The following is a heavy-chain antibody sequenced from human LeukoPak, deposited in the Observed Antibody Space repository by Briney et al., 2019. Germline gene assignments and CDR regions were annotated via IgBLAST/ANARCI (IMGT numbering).Heavy chain of an antibody. CDR1: GFTFGSFE. CDR2: ISSSGSNK. J-gene: IGHJ3*02. Sequence: GGSLRLSCAASGFTFGSFEMNWVRQAPGKGLEWLSYISSSGSNKYYADSLKGRFTISKDSAKNSLYLQMNSLTAEDTADYYCARDLGDYVGYDAFDIWGQGTRVTVSS. D-gene: IGHD4-17*01. V-gene: IGHV3-48*03. CDR3: ARDLGDYVGYDAFDI.